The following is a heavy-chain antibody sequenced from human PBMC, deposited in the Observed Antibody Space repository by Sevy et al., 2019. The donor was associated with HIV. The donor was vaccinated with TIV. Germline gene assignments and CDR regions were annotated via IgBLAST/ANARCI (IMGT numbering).Heavy chain of an antibody. V-gene: IGHV3-7*01. Sequence: GGSLRLSCVASGVTFSDSCMIWVRQAPGKGLERIAFINEDGSRLGYVDSVRGRFTISRENIKNSLYLQMNNLRAEDTALYFCARDRAYSAVDYWGQGTLVTVSS. J-gene: IGHJ4*02. CDR3: ARDRAYSAVDY. D-gene: IGHD5-18*01. CDR1: GVTFSDSC. CDR2: INEDGSRL.